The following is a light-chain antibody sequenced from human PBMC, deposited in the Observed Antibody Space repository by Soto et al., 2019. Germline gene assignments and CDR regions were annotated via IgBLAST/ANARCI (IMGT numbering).Light chain of an antibody. V-gene: IGKV1-6*01. CDR1: QDIGKD. Sequence: AIQMTQSPSSLSASVGDTVTFTCRASQDIGKDLGWYQQKPGEAPVLLIYEASTAQSGVPSRFTGSGFGTEFTLTISSLQPEDFATYSCLQDYNYPRTFGLGTKVDIK. J-gene: IGKJ1*01. CDR2: EAS. CDR3: LQDYNYPRT.